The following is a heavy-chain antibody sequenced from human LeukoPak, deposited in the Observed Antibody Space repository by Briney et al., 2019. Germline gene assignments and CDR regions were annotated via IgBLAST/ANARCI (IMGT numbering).Heavy chain of an antibody. CDR2: IYYSGST. J-gene: IGHJ5*02. CDR3: ARDPSWEWNWFDP. V-gene: IGHV4-59*01. Sequence: SESLSLTCTVSVGSISSYYWSWIRQPPGKGLEWIGYIYYSGSTNYNPSLKSRVTISVDTSKNQFSLKLSPVTAADTAVYYCARDPSWEWNWFDPWGQGTLVTVSS. D-gene: IGHD3-3*01. CDR1: VGSISSYY.